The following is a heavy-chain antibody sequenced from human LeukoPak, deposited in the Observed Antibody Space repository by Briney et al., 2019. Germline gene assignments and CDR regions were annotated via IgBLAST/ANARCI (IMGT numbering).Heavy chain of an antibody. J-gene: IGHJ4*02. Sequence: ASVKVSCKASGYTFTGYYMHWVRQAPGQGLEWMGWINPNSGGINYAQKFQGRVTMTRDTSISTAYMELSRLRSDDTAVYYCASRPYSGSYPGSDYWGQGTLVTVSS. CDR2: INPNSGGI. CDR1: GYTFTGYY. D-gene: IGHD1-26*01. CDR3: ASRPYSGSYPGSDY. V-gene: IGHV1-2*02.